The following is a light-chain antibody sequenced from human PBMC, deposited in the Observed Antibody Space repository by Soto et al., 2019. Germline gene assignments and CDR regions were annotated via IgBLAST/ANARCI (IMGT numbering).Light chain of an antibody. Sequence: SVLTQPPSASGSPGQSVTISCTGTSSDVGGYNYVSWYQQHPGKAPKLMIYEVSKRPSGVPDRFSGSKSGNTASLTVSGLQADDEADYYCSSYAGRNNLVFGGGTKVT. CDR3: SSYAGRNNLV. J-gene: IGLJ3*02. CDR1: SSDVGGYNY. V-gene: IGLV2-8*01. CDR2: EVS.